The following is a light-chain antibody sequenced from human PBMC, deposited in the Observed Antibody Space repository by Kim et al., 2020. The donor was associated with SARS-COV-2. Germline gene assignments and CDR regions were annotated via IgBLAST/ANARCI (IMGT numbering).Light chain of an antibody. J-gene: IGLJ3*02. CDR3: SSYTSSSTWV. CDR2: DVS. Sequence: QSFTISGTGSSGAVGTSNFVSWYQQHPGTVPKLMIYDVSSRPSGVSNRFSGSKSGNTASLTISGLQAEDEADYYCSSYTSSSTWVFGGGTKLTVL. V-gene: IGLV2-14*03. CDR1: SGAVGTSNF.